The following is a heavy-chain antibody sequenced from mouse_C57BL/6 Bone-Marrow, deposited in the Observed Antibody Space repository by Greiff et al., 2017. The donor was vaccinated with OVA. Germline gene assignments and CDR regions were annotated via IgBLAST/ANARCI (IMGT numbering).Heavy chain of an antibody. CDR3: ARRNWGLYFDF. V-gene: IGHV5-17*01. Sequence: EVQRVESGGGLVKPGGSLKLSCAASGFTFSDYGMHWVRQAPEKGLEWVAYISSGSSTIYYADTVKGRFTISRDNAKNTLFLQMTSLRSEDTAMYYCARRNWGLYFDFWGRGTTVTVSA. J-gene: IGHJ1*03. D-gene: IGHD4-1*01. CDR1: GFTFSDYG. CDR2: ISSGSSTI.